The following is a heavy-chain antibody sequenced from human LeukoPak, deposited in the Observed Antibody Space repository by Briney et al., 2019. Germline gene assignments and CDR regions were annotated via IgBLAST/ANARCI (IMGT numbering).Heavy chain of an antibody. J-gene: IGHJ3*02. Sequence: IXYXGDSDTRYSPSFQGQVTISADKSISTAYLQWSSLKASDTAMYYCARPQASGGYCGGGSCYIIWGQGTMVTVSS. D-gene: IGHD2-15*01. CDR2: XYXGDSDT. CDR3: ARPQASGGYCGGGSCYII. V-gene: IGHV5-51*01.